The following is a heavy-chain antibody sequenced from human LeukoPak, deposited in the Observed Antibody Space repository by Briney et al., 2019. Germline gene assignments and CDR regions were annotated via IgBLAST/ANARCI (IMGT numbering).Heavy chain of an antibody. CDR2: MSASGSVK. CDR3: ARSEWRT. Sequence: GGSLRLSCAAYGFTLSGYDMNWIRQAPGKGLEWLSYMSASGSVKYYADSVKGRFTISRDDAKNSLYLQMSSPRVEDTAVYYCARSEWRTWGQGTLVTVSS. CDR1: GFTLSGYD. V-gene: IGHV3-48*03. D-gene: IGHD3-3*01. J-gene: IGHJ5*02.